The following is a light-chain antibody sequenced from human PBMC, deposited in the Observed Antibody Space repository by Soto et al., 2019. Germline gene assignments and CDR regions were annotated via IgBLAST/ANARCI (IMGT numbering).Light chain of an antibody. J-gene: IGKJ4*01. V-gene: IGKV1-39*01. CDR1: QSITSY. Sequence: DIQMTQSPSSLSASVGDRVTITCRASQSITSYLNWYQQKPGKAPKLLIYAASSLQSGVPSRFSGSGSGTDFTLTINSLQPEDFTTYYCQKTYSSVAHSFGGGTKVDIK. CDR3: QKTYSSVAHS. CDR2: AAS.